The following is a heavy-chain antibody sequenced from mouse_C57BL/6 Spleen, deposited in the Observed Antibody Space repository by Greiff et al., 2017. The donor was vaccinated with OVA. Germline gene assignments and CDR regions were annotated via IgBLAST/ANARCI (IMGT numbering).Heavy chain of an antibody. CDR3: ARVPNWDVNWAFDV. D-gene: IGHD4-1*01. J-gene: IGHJ1*03. CDR1: GFTFTDYY. V-gene: IGHV7-3*01. Sequence: EVMLVESGGGLVQPGGSLSLSCAASGFTFTDYYLSWVRQPPGKELEWLGFIRNKANGYTTEYSASVKGRLTISRDNSQSILYLRMHALRAEDSATYYCARVPNWDVNWAFDVWGRGTPVTVSS. CDR2: IRNKANGYTT.